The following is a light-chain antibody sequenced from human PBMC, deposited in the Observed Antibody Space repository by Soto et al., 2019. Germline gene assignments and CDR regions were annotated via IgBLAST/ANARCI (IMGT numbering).Light chain of an antibody. CDR2: DAS. J-gene: IGKJ4*01. CDR1: QCVSSY. V-gene: IGKV3-11*01. CDR3: QQRSNWPLT. Sequence: EIVLTQSPATLSLSPGERATLSCRASQCVSSYLAWYQQKPGQAPRLLIYDASNRATGIPARFSGSGSGTDFTLTISSLEPEDFAVYYCQQRSNWPLTFGRGTKVEIK.